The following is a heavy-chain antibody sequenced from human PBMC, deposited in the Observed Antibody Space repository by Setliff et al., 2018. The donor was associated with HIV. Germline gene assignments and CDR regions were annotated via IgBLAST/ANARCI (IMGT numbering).Heavy chain of an antibody. CDR3: ARGGLGDGYNRDS. D-gene: IGHD5-12*01. J-gene: IGHJ4*02. CDR2: INHSGTT. CDR1: GVSFSDYY. V-gene: IGHV4-34*01. Sequence: SETLSLTCAVYGVSFSDYYWGWIRQPPGKGLEWIGEINHSGTTNYNPSLKSRVTISVDTSKKQFSLKLNSVTAADTAVCYCARGGLGDGYNRDSWGQGTLVTVS.